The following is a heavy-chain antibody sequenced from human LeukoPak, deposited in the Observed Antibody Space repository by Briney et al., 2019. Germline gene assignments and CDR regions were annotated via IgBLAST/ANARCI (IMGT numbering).Heavy chain of an antibody. D-gene: IGHD4-17*01. CDR1: GGSISSGDYY. CDR2: IFYGGSI. Sequence: SETLSLTCTVSGGSISSGDYYWSWIRQPPGKGLEWIGSIFYGGSIHYNPSLKSRVTISVDTSKNQFSLKLSSVIAADTAVYYCARQAGDYVRWFDPWGQGTLVTVSS. V-gene: IGHV4-39*01. J-gene: IGHJ5*02. CDR3: ARQAGDYVRWFDP.